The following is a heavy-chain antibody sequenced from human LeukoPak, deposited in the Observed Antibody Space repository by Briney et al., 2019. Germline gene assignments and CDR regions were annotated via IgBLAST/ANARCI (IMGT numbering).Heavy chain of an antibody. D-gene: IGHD6-19*01. Sequence: GGSLRLSCAASGFTFSSYSMNWVRQAPGKGLEWVSSISSSSSYIYYADSVKGRFTISRDNAKNSLYLQMNSLRAEDTAVYYCARDLPHGSGWSWPGGFQHWGQGTLVTVSS. V-gene: IGHV3-21*01. CDR2: ISSSSSYI. CDR3: ARDLPHGSGWSWPGGFQH. CDR1: GFTFSSYS. J-gene: IGHJ1*01.